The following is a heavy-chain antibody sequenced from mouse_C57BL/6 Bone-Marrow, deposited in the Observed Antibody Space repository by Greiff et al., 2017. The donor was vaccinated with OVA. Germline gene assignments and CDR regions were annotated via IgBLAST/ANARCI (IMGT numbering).Heavy chain of an antibody. Sequence: VKLVESGPELVKPGASVKISCKASGYAFSSSWMNWVKQRPGKGLEWIGRIYPGDGDTNYNGKFKGKATLTADKSSSTAYMQLSSLTSEDSAVYFCARPHYGNGFDYWGQGTTLTVSS. CDR2: IYPGDGDT. V-gene: IGHV1-82*01. J-gene: IGHJ2*01. CDR1: GYAFSSSW. CDR3: ARPHYGNGFDY. D-gene: IGHD2-1*01.